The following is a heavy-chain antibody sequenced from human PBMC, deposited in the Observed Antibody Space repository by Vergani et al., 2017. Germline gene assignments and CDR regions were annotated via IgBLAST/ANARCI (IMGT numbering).Heavy chain of an antibody. D-gene: IGHD1-1*01. CDR1: GGPLSTTDW. V-gene: IGHV4-4*03. J-gene: IGHJ4*02. CDR3: ARNPIGSSYHEY. CDR2: IGHSGST. Sequence: QVQLQESGPGLVKPLGTLSLTCSVSGGPLSTTDWWSWVRQSPERGLEWIGKIGHSGSTYFNASFASRVSMSVDWSVKQFSLYLRSVTAADTAVYYCARNPIGSSYHEYWGQGILVTVSS.